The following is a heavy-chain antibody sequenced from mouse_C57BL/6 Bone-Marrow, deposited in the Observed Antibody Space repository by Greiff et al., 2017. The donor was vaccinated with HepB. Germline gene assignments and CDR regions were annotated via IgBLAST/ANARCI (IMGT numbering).Heavy chain of an antibody. D-gene: IGHD4-1*01. CDR3: ARSSTGTWFAY. J-gene: IGHJ3*01. CDR1: GYAFSSYW. V-gene: IGHV1-80*01. Sequence: LKQSGAELVKPGASVKISCKASGYAFSSYWMNWVKQRPGKGLEWIGQIYPGDGDTNYNGKFKGKATLTADKSSSTAYMQLSSLTSEDSAVYFCARSSTGTWFAYWGQGTLVTVSA. CDR2: IYPGDGDT.